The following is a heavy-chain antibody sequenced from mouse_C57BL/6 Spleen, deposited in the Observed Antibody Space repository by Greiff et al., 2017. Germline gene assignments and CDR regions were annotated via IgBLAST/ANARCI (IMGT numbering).Heavy chain of an antibody. V-gene: IGHV5-4*01. CDR1: GFTFSSYA. D-gene: IGHD2-5*01. Sequence: EVKLQESGGGLVKPGGSLKLSCAASGFTFSSYAMSWVRQTPEKRLEWVATISDGGSYTYYPDNVKGRFTISRDNAKNNLYLQMSHLKSEDTAMYYCARDSNYWFAYWGQGTLVTVSA. CDR2: ISDGGSYT. CDR3: ARDSNYWFAY. J-gene: IGHJ3*01.